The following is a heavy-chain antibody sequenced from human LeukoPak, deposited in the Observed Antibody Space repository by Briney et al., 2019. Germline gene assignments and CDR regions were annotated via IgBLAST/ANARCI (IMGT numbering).Heavy chain of an antibody. CDR1: GFTFSSYW. J-gene: IGHJ4*02. CDR3: AKAPVTSCRGAYCYPFDS. CDR2: IKQHGSEK. V-gene: IGHV3-7*01. Sequence: GGSLRLSCAASGFTFSSYWMSWVRQAPGKGLEWVANIKQHGSEKYYVDSVKGRFTISRDNAKNSLYLQMNSLRAEDTAVYFCAKAPVTSCRGAYCYPFDSWGQGTLVTVSS. D-gene: IGHD2-21*01.